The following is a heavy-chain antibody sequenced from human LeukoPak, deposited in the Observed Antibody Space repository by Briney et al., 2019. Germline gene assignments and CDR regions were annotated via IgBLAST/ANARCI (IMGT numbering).Heavy chain of an antibody. CDR1: GGSVSRASYY. CDR2: IYYSGSS. J-gene: IGHJ4*02. CDR3: ATEYCGADCYFDS. V-gene: IGHV4-61*01. Sequence: KRSETLSLTCTVSGGSVSRASYYWTWIRQPPGKGLEWIGYIYYSGSSDYNPSLKSRVTISLDTSKNQFSLKLSSVTAADTAVYYCATEYCGADCYFDSWGQGTLVTVSS. D-gene: IGHD2-21*02.